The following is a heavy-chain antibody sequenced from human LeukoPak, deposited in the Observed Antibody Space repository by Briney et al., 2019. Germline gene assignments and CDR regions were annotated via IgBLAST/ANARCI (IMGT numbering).Heavy chain of an antibody. CDR3: ATLRSDSSGWYYFDN. Sequence: PGGSLRLSCAASEFTFSSYSMNWVRQAPGKGVECVSYISNSGNSKICADSVKGRFTVSRDNTKNSLYLQMNGLRAEDTAVYYCATLRSDSSGWYYFDNWGQGTLVTVSS. D-gene: IGHD6-19*01. J-gene: IGHJ4*02. V-gene: IGHV3-48*01. CDR2: ISNSGNSK. CDR1: EFTFSSYS.